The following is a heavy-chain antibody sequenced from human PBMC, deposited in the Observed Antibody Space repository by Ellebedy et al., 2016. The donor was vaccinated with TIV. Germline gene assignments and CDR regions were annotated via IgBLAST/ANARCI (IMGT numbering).Heavy chain of an antibody. CDR3: AKAAAVETSGYFDY. Sequence: GESLKISXAASEFTFSNYWMTWVRQAPGKGLEWVAIIKPDGSNKGYVDSVKGRFTISRDNSKNTLYLQMNSLRADDTALYYCAKAAAVETSGYFDYWGQGTLVTVSS. V-gene: IGHV3-7*04. CDR1: EFTFSNYW. CDR2: IKPDGSNK. D-gene: IGHD6-13*01. J-gene: IGHJ4*02.